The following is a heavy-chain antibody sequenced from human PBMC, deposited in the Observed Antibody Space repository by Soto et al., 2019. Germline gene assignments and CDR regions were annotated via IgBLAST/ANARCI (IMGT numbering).Heavy chain of an antibody. CDR1: GYSISNGYF. D-gene: IGHD3-22*01. CDR2: MLHSGIT. V-gene: IGHV4-38-2*01. CDR3: ARLYDSSGYQHYFDY. Sequence: SETLSLTCAVSGYSISNGYFWGWIRQPPGKGLECIGSMLHSGITYYNPSLKSRVTISVDTSKNQFSLKLSSVTAADTAVYFCARLYDSSGYQHYFDYWGQGTPVTVSS. J-gene: IGHJ4*02.